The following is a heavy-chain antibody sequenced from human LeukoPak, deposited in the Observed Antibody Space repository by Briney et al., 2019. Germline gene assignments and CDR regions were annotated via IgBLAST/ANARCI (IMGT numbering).Heavy chain of an antibody. CDR3: ARHRLDWLLRYWYFDL. J-gene: IGHJ2*01. D-gene: IGHD3-9*01. Sequence: SETLSLTCAVYGGSFSGYYWSWLRQPPGKGLEWIGEINHSGSTYYNPSLKSRVTISVDTSKNQFSLKLSSVTAADTAVYYCARHRLDWLLRYWYFDLWGRGTLVTVSS. CDR1: GGSFSGYY. V-gene: IGHV4-34*01. CDR2: INHSGST.